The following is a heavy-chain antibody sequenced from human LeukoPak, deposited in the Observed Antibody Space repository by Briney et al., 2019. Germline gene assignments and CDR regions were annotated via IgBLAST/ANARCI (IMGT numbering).Heavy chain of an antibody. D-gene: IGHD6-19*01. CDR2: ISSSGTSI. J-gene: IGHJ4*02. CDR3: ARDLRALAVADYFDY. Sequence: AGGSLRLSCVGSGFTFSNYEVNWVRQAPGKGLEWVSYISSSGTSIYYADSVKGRFTISRDNPKNTLYLQMNSLRAEDTAVYYCARDLRALAVADYFDYWGQGTLVTVSS. V-gene: IGHV3-48*03. CDR1: GFTFSNYE.